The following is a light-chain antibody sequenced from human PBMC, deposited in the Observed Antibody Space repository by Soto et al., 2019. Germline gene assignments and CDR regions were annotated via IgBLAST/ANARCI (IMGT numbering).Light chain of an antibody. J-gene: IGKJ5*01. CDR1: QGISSY. CDR2: AAS. V-gene: IGKV1-8*01. CDR3: QQSYSTPIT. Sequence: AIRMTQSPSSFSASTGDRVTITCRASQGISSYLAWYQQKPGKAPKLLVYAASSLQSGVPSRFSGSGSGTDFTLTISSLQPEDFVTYYCQQSYSTPITFGQGTRLEIK.